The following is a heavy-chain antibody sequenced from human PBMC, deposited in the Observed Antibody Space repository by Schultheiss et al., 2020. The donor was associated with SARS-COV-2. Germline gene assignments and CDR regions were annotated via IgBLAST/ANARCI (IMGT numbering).Heavy chain of an antibody. CDR2: INSDGSST. D-gene: IGHD4-11*01. J-gene: IGHJ4*02. Sequence: GGSLRLSCAASGFTFSSYWMHWVRQAPGKGLVWVSRINSDGSSTSYADSVKGRFTISRDNAKNTLYLQMNSLRAEDTAVYYCANGYSNYLSIFDYWGQGTLVTVSS. CDR3: ANGYSNYLSIFDY. CDR1: GFTFSSYW. V-gene: IGHV3-74*01.